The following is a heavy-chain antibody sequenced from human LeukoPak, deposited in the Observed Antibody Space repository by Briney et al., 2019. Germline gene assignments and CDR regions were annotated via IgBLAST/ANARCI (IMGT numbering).Heavy chain of an antibody. CDR3: ARDLGYCSSTSCQNYYYYYYMDV. V-gene: IGHV1-8*01. CDR1: GYTFTSYD. D-gene: IGHD2-2*01. CDR2: MNPNSGNT. J-gene: IGHJ6*03. Sequence: ASVKVSCKASGYTFTSYDINWVRQATGQGLEWMGWMNPNSGNTGYAQKFQGRVTMTRNTSISTAYMELSSLRSEDTAVYYCARDLGYCSSTSCQNYYYYYYMDVWGKGTTVTVSS.